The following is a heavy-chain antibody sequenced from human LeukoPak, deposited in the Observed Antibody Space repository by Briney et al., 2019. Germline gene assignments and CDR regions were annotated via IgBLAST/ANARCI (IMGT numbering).Heavy chain of an antibody. CDR3: ARLGAYSSSWYVSGVMDY. J-gene: IGHJ4*02. CDR2: IYHSGST. CDR1: GGSISSGGYY. Sequence: SETLSLTCTVSGGSISSGGYYWGWIRQPPGKGLEWIGSIYHSGSTYYNPSLKSRVTISVDTSKNQFSLKLSSVTAADTAVYYCARLGAYSSSWYVSGVMDYWGQGTLVTVSS. D-gene: IGHD6-13*01. V-gene: IGHV4-39*07.